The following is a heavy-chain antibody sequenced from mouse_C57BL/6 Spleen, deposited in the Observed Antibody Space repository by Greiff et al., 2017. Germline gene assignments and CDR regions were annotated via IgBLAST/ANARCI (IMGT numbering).Heavy chain of an antibody. CDR2: IRNKANGYTT. J-gene: IGHJ4*01. CDR1: GFTFTDYY. CDR3: ARFEVYAMDY. Sequence: EVHLVESGGGLVQPGGSLSLSCAASGFTFTDYYMSWVRQPPGKALEWLGFIRNKANGYTTEYSASVKGRFTISRDNSQSILYLQMNALRAEDSATYYCARFEVYAMDYWGQGTSVTVSS. V-gene: IGHV7-3*01.